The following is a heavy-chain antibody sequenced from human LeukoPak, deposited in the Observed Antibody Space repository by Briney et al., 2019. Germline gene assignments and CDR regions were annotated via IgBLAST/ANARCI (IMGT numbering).Heavy chain of an antibody. Sequence: GGSLRLSCAASGFTFSNYWMHWVRQTPGKGLVWVSRINSDASVTTYADSVKGRFTISRDNAKNTLYLQMNSLRAEDTAVYYCARTGYSGGWYIWDRKYNWFDPWGQGTLVTVSS. D-gene: IGHD6-19*01. J-gene: IGHJ5*02. CDR3: ARTGYSGGWYIWDRKYNWFDP. V-gene: IGHV3-74*01. CDR2: INSDASVT. CDR1: GFTFSNYW.